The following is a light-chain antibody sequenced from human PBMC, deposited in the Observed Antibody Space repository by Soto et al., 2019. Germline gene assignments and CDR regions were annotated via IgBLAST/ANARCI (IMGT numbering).Light chain of an antibody. V-gene: IGLV2-14*01. CDR2: EVS. CDR1: SSDGANNNL. CDR3: SSYTTITTLFFV. Sequence: QSVLTQPASVSGSPGQSITISCTGTSSDGANNNLVYSNQRHPSNAPQRTLYEVSYRPSGVCHRFSGSKSGNTASLTISGLQFEDEADYYCSSYTTITTLFFVVGNWTTVTVL. J-gene: IGLJ1*01.